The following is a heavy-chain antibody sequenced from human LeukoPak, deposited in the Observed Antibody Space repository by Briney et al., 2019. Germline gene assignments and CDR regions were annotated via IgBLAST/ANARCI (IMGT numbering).Heavy chain of an antibody. CDR3: ARDFHYFDY. Sequence: GGSLRLSCAASGFTFSSYWMSWVRQAPGKGLEWVPNIKQGGSEKYYVDSVKGRFTISRDNPKKSLYLQMNSLSAEDTAVYYCARDFHYFDYWGQGTLVPVSS. CDR2: IKQGGSEK. V-gene: IGHV3-7*01. CDR1: GFTFSSYW. J-gene: IGHJ4*02.